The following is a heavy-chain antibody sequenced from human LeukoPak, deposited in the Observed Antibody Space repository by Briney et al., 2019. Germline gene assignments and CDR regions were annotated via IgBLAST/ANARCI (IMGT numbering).Heavy chain of an antibody. D-gene: IGHD2-21*02. CDR3: GKARGGVVTAIDY. J-gene: IGHJ4*02. V-gene: IGHV3-23*01. Sequence: GGSLRLSCAASGFTFSSYAMSWGRQAPAKGRGWGSGISGSSGRTYYAASVKGRFTISRDNSKNTLYLQMNSLRAEDTAVYCCGKARGGVVTAIDYRGQRTLVTVPS. CDR2: ISGSSGRT. CDR1: GFTFSSYA.